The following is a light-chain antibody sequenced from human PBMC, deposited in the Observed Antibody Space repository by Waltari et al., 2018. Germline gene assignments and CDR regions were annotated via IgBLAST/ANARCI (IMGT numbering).Light chain of an antibody. Sequence: DIVMTQSPDSLAVSLGERATINCKSSQSVLYSSNNKNYLAWYQQKPGQPPKLLMYWASTRESGVPDRFSGSGSGTDFNLTISSLQAEDVAVYYCQQYYSTPWTFGQGTKVEIK. CDR3: QQYYSTPWT. CDR1: QSVLYSSNNKNY. V-gene: IGKV4-1*01. CDR2: WAS. J-gene: IGKJ1*01.